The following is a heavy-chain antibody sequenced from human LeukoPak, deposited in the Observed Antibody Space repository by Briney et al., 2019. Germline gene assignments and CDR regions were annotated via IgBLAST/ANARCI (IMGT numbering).Heavy chain of an antibody. CDR2: IIPILGIA. J-gene: IGHJ4*02. Sequence: ASVKVSCKASRGTFSSYAISWVRQAPGQGLEWMGRIIPILGIANYAQKFQGRVTITADKSTSTAYMELSSLRSEDTAVYYCARGDPREVRGVSSPFDYWGQGTLVTVSS. CDR3: ARGDPREVRGVSSPFDY. D-gene: IGHD3-10*01. V-gene: IGHV1-69*04. CDR1: RGTFSSYA.